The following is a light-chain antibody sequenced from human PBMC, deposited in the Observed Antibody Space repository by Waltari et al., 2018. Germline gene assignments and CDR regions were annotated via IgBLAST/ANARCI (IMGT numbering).Light chain of an antibody. J-gene: IGLJ3*02. CDR2: DVS. CDR3: CSFTSRSTWV. V-gene: IGLV2-14*01. CDR1: SSDVGGYNY. Sequence: QSALTQPASVSVSPGQSITIPCTGTSSDVGGYNYASWYQQHPGKAPKLLIFDVSYPPSGVSDRFSGSKSGNTASLTISGLQAEDESDYYCCSFTSRSTWVFGGGTKLTVL.